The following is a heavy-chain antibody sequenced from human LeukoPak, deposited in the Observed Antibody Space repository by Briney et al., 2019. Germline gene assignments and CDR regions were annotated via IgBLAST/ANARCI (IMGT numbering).Heavy chain of an antibody. Sequence: SETLSLTCTVSGGSISSYYWSWIRQPAGKGLEWIGRIYTSGSTNYNPSLKSRVTMSVDTSKNQFSLKMSSVTAADTAVYYCARQGYSYGSWHYYYYYMDVWGKGTTVTVSS. J-gene: IGHJ6*03. V-gene: IGHV4-4*07. CDR1: GGSISSYY. CDR2: IYTSGST. CDR3: ARQGYSYGSWHYYYYYMDV. D-gene: IGHD5-18*01.